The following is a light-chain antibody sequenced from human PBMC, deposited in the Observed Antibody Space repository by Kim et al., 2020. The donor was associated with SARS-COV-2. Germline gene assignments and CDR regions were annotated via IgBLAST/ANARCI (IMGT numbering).Light chain of an antibody. CDR1: SSNIGAGYD. CDR3: QSYDNSLSSYV. V-gene: IGLV1-40*01. J-gene: IGLJ1*01. Sequence: QWITISCTGRSSNIGAGYDVHWYQQLPTTAPKLLIYGTSNRPSGVPDRFSGSKSGTSASLAITGLQAEDEADYYCQSYDNSLSSYVFGSGTKSPS. CDR2: GTS.